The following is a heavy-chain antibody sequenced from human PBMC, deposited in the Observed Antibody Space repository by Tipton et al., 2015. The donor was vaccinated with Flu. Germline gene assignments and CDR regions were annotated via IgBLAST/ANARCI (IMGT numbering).Heavy chain of an antibody. J-gene: IGHJ4*02. D-gene: IGHD6-19*01. V-gene: IGHV3-48*04. Sequence: SLRLSCSASGFTFSSYSMNWVRQAPGKGLEWVSYISSSSSTIYYADSVKGRSTISRDNAKNSLYLQMNSLRAEDTAVYYCARDAAVAGTDYWGQGTLVTVSS. CDR2: ISSSSSTI. CDR1: GFTFSSYS. CDR3: ARDAAVAGTDY.